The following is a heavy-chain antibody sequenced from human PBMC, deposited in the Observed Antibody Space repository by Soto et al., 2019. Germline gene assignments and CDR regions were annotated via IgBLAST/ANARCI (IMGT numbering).Heavy chain of an antibody. J-gene: IGHJ5*02. Sequence: GGSLRPSCAASPFTIGSSYVSWVRQAPGKGLEWVSVIYTGDTPYYADSVKGRFTISRDNSKNTLYLQMTSLKVEDTAVYFCPRDLMDVVPPAADLFAPWGRGILVAASS. CDR2: IYTGDTP. V-gene: IGHV3-53*01. D-gene: IGHD2-2*01. CDR3: PRDLMDVVPPAADLFAP. CDR1: PFTIGSSY.